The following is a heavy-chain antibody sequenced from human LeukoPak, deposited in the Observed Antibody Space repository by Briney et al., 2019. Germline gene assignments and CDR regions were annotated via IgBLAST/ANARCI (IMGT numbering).Heavy chain of an antibody. CDR3: AKGHYYYYGMDV. CDR1: GYTFTNYD. J-gene: IGHJ6*02. CDR2: MNPNSGNT. V-gene: IGHV1-8*01. Sequence: GASVKVTCKASGYTFTNYDINWVRQATGQGLEWMGWMNPNSGNTGYAQKFQGRVTMTRNTSISTAYMELSSLRSEDTAVYYCAKGHYYYYGMDVWGQGTTVTVSS.